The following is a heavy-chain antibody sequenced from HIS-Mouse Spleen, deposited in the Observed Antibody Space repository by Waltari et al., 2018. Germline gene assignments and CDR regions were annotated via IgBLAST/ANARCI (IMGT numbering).Heavy chain of an antibody. CDR2: INHIGST. V-gene: IGHV4-34*01. D-gene: IGHD6-13*01. Sequence: QVQLQQWGAGLLKPSETRSPPCAAYGGSFSGYYCGWIRQHPGKGLEWIGEINHIGSTNYNPSLKSRVTISVDTSKNQFSLKLSSVTAADTAVYYCARGRYSSSGMDVWGQGTTVTVSS. J-gene: IGHJ6*02. CDR3: ARGRYSSSGMDV. CDR1: GGSFSGYY.